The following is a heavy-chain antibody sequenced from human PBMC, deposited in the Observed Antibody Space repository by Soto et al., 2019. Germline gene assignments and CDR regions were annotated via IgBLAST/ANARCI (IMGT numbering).Heavy chain of an antibody. CDR3: ATRGQNWNDVAGFDY. V-gene: IGHV4-34*01. D-gene: IGHD1-1*01. CDR2: INHSGST. Sequence: SETLSLTCAVYGGSFSGYYWSWIRQPPGKGLEWIGEINHSGSTNYNPSLKSRVTISVDTSKNQFSLKLSSVTAADTAVYYCATRGQNWNDVAGFDYWGQGTLVTVSS. J-gene: IGHJ4*02. CDR1: GGSFSGYY.